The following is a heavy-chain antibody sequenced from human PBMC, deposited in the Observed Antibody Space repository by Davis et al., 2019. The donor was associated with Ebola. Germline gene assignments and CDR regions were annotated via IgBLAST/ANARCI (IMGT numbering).Heavy chain of an antibody. Sequence: PGGSLRLSCAASGFTFSSYEMNWVRQAPGKGLEWVSYISSSGSTIYYADSVKGRFTISRDNAKNSLYLQMNSLRAEDTAVYYCAKDNTIFGYYGMDVWGQGTTVTVSS. J-gene: IGHJ6*02. CDR3: AKDNTIFGYYGMDV. D-gene: IGHD3-3*01. CDR2: ISSSGSTI. V-gene: IGHV3-48*03. CDR1: GFTFSSYE.